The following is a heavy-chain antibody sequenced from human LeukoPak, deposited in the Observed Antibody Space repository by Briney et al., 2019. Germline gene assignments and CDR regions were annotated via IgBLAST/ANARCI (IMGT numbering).Heavy chain of an antibody. D-gene: IGHD4-23*01. CDR2: INHSGNT. CDR3: ARDPTTVVTLLYYFDD. J-gene: IGHJ4*02. CDR1: GGSFIGSH. Sequence: PSETLSLTCAVSGGSFIGSHWNWIRQPPGKGLEWIGEINHSGNTNYNPSLKSRVTISVDTSKNQFSLKLRSVTAADTAVYYCARDPTTVVTLLYYFDDWGQGTLVTVSS. V-gene: IGHV4-34*01.